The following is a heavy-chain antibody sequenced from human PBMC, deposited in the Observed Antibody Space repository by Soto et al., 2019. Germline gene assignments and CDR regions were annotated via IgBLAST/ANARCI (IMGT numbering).Heavy chain of an antibody. Sequence: PGGSLRLSCAASGFTFSSYALTWVRQAPGKGLEWVALISYEGSYKYYADSVKGRFTISRDNSKNTLYLQMNSLRAEDTAMYYCAKDPDDSSGYLDYWGPGTLVTVSS. D-gene: IGHD3-22*01. CDR1: GFTFSSYA. CDR3: AKDPDDSSGYLDY. V-gene: IGHV3-30*18. CDR2: ISYEGSYK. J-gene: IGHJ4*01.